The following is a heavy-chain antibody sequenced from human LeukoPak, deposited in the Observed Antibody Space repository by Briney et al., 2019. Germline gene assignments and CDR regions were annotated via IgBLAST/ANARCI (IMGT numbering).Heavy chain of an antibody. Sequence: ASVKVSCKASGYTFTCYYMYWVRLPPAQGLGRMGWIDPNSGGTNYSQKFQGRVTMTRDTSISTAYMVLNRLRSDETAVYYCAREYYYGSGNYYNRIDYWGQGTLVTVSS. J-gene: IGHJ4*02. V-gene: IGHV1-2*02. D-gene: IGHD3-10*01. CDR2: IDPNSGGT. CDR1: GYTFTCYY. CDR3: AREYYYGSGNYYNRIDY.